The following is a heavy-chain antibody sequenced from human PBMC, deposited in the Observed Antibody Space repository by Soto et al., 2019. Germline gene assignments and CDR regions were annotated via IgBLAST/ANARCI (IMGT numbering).Heavy chain of an antibody. CDR2: IYYSGST. D-gene: IGHD3-3*01. CDR3: ARLASDFGVVPPFDH. J-gene: IGHJ5*02. V-gene: IGHV4-39*01. Sequence: KTXETLSLTCTVAGCSISSSSYYWGWIRQPPGKGLEWIGSIYYSGSTYYNPSLKSRVTISVDTSKNQFSLKLSSVTAADTAVYYCARLASDFGVVPPFDHWGQGTLVTVSS. CDR1: GCSISSSSYY.